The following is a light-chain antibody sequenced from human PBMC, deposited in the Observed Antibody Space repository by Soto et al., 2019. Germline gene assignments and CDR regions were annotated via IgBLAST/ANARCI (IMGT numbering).Light chain of an antibody. CDR3: QKYDGQ. J-gene: IGKJ1*01. V-gene: IGKV1-5*01. Sequence: DIQMTQSPSTLSASVGDRITITCRARRTINTWLAWYQQKPGKAPKLLIYDASTLESGVPSRFSGRGSGTEFTLTSSSLQPDDFATYVCQKYDGQFGQGTNVEFK. CDR2: DAS. CDR1: RTINTW.